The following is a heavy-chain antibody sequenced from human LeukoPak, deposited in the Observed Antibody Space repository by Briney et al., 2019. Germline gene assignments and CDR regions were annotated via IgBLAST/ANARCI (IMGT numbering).Heavy chain of an antibody. Sequence: PGGTLRLSCATSGFTFSNHGMNWVRQAPGKGLEWVSGISPSGDIKYYADSVKGRFTISRDNSKNTVYLEVISLTDEDTAVYYCAKDDAWLRFGEWSQGTLVTASS. CDR2: ISPSGDIK. CDR1: GFTFSNHG. D-gene: IGHD3-10*01. V-gene: IGHV3-23*01. CDR3: AKDDAWLRFGE. J-gene: IGHJ4*02.